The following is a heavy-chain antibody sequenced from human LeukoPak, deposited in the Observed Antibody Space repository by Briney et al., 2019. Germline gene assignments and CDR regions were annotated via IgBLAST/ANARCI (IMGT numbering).Heavy chain of an antibody. D-gene: IGHD2-15*01. CDR1: GFTFSDHY. V-gene: IGHV3-11*05. CDR3: ARVVGAADY. CDR2: ISSSSSYT. Sequence: GGSLRLSCAASGFTFSDHYMSWIRQAPGKGLEWVSYISSSSSYTNYADSVKGRFTISRDNAKNSLYLQMNSLRAEDTAVYYCARVVGAADYWGQGTLVTVSS. J-gene: IGHJ4*02.